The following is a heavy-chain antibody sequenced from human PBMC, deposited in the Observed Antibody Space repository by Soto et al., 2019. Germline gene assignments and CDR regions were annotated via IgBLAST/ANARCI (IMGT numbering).Heavy chain of an antibody. CDR2: ISGSGGST. CDR3: AKDTPLASAHDY. CDR1: GFTFSTYA. J-gene: IGHJ4*02. V-gene: IGHV3-23*01. Sequence: GGSLRLSCAASGFTFSTYAMTWVRQAPGKGLEWVSAISGSGGSTYYADSVKGRFTISRDNSKNTLYLQMNSLRAEDTAVYYCAKDTPLASAHDYWGQGTLVTVSS.